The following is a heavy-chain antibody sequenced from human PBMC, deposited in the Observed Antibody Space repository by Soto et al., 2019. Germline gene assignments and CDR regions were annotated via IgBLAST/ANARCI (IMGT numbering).Heavy chain of an antibody. CDR1: GFTFSSYG. CDR2: IWYDGSNK. V-gene: IGHV3-33*01. D-gene: IGHD3-22*01. J-gene: IGHJ4*02. CDR3: ARGHHYDSSGYYQDYFDY. Sequence: PGGSLRLSCAASGFTFSSYGMHWVRQAPGKGLEWVAVIWYDGSNKYYADSVKGRFTISRDNSKNTLYLQMNSLRAEDTAVYYCARGHHYDSSGYYQDYFDYWGQGTLVTVSS.